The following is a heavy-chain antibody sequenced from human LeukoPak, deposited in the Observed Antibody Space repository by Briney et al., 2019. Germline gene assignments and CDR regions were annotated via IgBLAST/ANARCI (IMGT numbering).Heavy chain of an antibody. Sequence: SETLSLTCTVSGYSISSGYYWTWIRQPPGKGLEWIGNVYYSGSTNYNPSLKSRVTISVDTSKNQFSLKLSSVTAADTAVYYCARGGGYTSDYYYYYMDVWGKGTTVTVSS. D-gene: IGHD5-24*01. J-gene: IGHJ6*03. V-gene: IGHV4-61*01. CDR3: ARGGGYTSDYYYYYMDV. CDR1: GYSISSGYY. CDR2: VYYSGST.